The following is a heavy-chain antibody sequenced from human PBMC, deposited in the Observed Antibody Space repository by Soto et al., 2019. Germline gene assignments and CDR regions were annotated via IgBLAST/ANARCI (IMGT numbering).Heavy chain of an antibody. D-gene: IGHD1-26*01. Sequence: GASVKVSCKASGGTFSSYTISWVRQAPGQGLEWMGRIIPILGIANYAQKFQGRVTITADKSTSTAYMELCSLRSEDTAVYYCARKRGGAYSGSSYYYYYGMDVWGQGTTVTVSS. J-gene: IGHJ6*02. CDR1: GGTFSSYT. CDR2: IIPILGIA. V-gene: IGHV1-69*02. CDR3: ARKRGGAYSGSSYYYYYGMDV.